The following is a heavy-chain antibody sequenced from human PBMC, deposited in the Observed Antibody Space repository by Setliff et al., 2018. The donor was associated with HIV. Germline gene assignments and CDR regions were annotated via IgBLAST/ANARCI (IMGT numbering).Heavy chain of an antibody. Sequence: PSETLSLTCTVSGGSISSYYWSWIRQPPGKGLEWIGYIYYSGSTYYNPSLKSRITMSVDTSKNQFSLKLSSVTAADTAVDYCARQVTVVGYCDTAAGSFNYWGPGTLVTVSS. D-gene: IGHD2-21*01. CDR2: IYYSGST. V-gene: IGHV4-59*04. J-gene: IGHJ4*02. CDR1: GGSISSYY. CDR3: ARQVTVVGYCDTAAGSFNY.